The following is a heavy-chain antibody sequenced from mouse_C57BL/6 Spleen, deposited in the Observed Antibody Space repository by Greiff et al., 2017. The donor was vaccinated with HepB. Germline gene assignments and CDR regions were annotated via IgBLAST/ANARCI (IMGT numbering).Heavy chain of an antibody. J-gene: IGHJ2*01. CDR2: ISYDGSN. CDR1: GYSITSGYY. D-gene: IGHD3-2*02. CDR3: ARQDDSSGTFFDD. V-gene: IGHV3-6*01. Sequence: VQLKESGPGLVKPSQSLSLTCSVTGYSITSGYYWNWIRQFPGNKLEWMGYISYDGSNNYNPSLKNRISITRDTSKNQFFLKLNSVTTEDTATYYCARQDDSSGTFFDDWGQGTTLTVSS.